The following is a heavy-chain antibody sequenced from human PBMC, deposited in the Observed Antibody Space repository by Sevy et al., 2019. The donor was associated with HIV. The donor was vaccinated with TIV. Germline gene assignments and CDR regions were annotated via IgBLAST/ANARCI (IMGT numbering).Heavy chain of an antibody. D-gene: IGHD5-12*01. Sequence: SGPTLVNPTQTLTLTCTFSGFSLSTSGVGVGWIRQPPGKALEWLALIYWDDDKRYSPSLKSSLTITKDTPKNQVVLTMTNMDPVDTATYYCAQRPFDKVAPLSNWFDPWGQRTLVTVSS. J-gene: IGHJ5*02. CDR3: AQRPFDKVAPLSNWFDP. CDR2: IYWDDDK. V-gene: IGHV2-5*02. CDR1: GFSLSTSGVG.